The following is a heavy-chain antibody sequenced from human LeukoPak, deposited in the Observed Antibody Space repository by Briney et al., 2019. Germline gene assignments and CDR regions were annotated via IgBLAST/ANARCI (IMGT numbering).Heavy chain of an antibody. J-gene: IGHJ4*02. CDR2: INAGNGNT. Sequence: GASVKVSCKASGYTFTSYAMHWVRQAPGQRLEWMGWINAGNGNTKYSQKFQGRVTITRDTSASTAYMELSSLRSVDTAVYYCARSALTTVTTGDYWGQGTLVTVSS. D-gene: IGHD4-17*01. V-gene: IGHV1-3*01. CDR3: ARSALTTVTTGDY. CDR1: GYTFTSYA.